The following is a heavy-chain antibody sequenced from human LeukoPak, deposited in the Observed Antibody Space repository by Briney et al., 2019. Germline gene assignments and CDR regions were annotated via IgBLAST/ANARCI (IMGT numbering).Heavy chain of an antibody. CDR1: GYSISSGYY. CDR3: LKTLYYYDSSGYHAGGAFDI. V-gene: IGHV4-38-2*01. CDR2: IYHSGST. J-gene: IGHJ3*02. D-gene: IGHD3-22*01. Sequence: SETLSLTCAVSGYSISSGYYWGWIRQPPGKGLEWIGSIYHSGSTYYNPSLKSRVTISVDTSKNQFSLKLSSVTAADTAVYYCLKTLYYYDSSGYHAGGAFDIWGQGTIVTVSS.